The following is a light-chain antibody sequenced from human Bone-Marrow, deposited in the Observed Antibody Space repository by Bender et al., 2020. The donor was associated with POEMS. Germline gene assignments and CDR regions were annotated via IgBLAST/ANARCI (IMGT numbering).Light chain of an antibody. J-gene: IGLJ3*02. V-gene: IGLV2-8*01. CDR1: NSDVGGYKY. Sequence: QSALTQPHSVSASPGQSVTISCTGTNSDVGGYKYVSWYQQHPGKAPKLIIYDVSERPSGVSDRFSGSKSGNTASLTVSGLQAEDEAEYYCTSYAGGNNFVVFGGGTKVAVL. CDR2: DVS. CDR3: TSYAGGNNFVV.